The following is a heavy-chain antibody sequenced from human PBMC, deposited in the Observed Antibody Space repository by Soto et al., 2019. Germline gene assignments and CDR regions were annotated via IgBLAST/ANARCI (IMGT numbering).Heavy chain of an antibody. CDR1: GFSLTTSGVG. Sequence: QITLKESGPTRVKPTQTLTPTCTLSGFSLTTSGVGVGWIRRPPGKALEWVALIYWDDDKRYSTSLKSRLTITKATSKNQVVLTMTNVEPVDTATYYCAHRRSSSSTYYFDYWGQGTLVTVSS. D-gene: IGHD6-13*01. CDR2: IYWDDDK. V-gene: IGHV2-5*02. J-gene: IGHJ4*02. CDR3: AHRRSSSSTYYFDY.